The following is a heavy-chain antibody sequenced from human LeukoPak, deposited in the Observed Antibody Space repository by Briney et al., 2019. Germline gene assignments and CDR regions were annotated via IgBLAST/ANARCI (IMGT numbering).Heavy chain of an antibody. Sequence: KPSETLSLTCAVYGGSFSGYYWSWIRQPPGKGLEWIGEINHSGSTNYNPSLKSRVTISVDTSKNQFSLKLSSVTAADTAVYYCARAFNRGLAYFDYWGQGTLVTVSS. CDR2: INHSGST. CDR1: GGSFSGYY. CDR3: ARAFNRGLAYFDY. J-gene: IGHJ4*02. D-gene: IGHD6-19*01. V-gene: IGHV4-34*01.